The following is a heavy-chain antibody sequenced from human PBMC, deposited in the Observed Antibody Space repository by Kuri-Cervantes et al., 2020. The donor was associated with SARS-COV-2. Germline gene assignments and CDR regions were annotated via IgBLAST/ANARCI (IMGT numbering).Heavy chain of an antibody. J-gene: IGHJ5*02. CDR2: ISASGGST. V-gene: IGHV3-23*01. D-gene: IGHD5-24*01. CDR3: AKSPRDGYGNWFDP. CDR1: GFSLSNYA. Sequence: GESLKISCATSGFSLSNYAMTWVRQAPGKGLEWVSTISASGGSTYYADSVKGRFTLSRDNSKTTVYLQMNSLRTDDTAVYYCAKSPRDGYGNWFDPWGQGTLVTVSS.